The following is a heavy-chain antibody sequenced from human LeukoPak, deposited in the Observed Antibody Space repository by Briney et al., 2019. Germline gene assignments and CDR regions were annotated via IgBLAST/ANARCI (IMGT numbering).Heavy chain of an antibody. CDR3: ARGTGQLVRGRDRFDY. D-gene: IGHD6-6*01. V-gene: IGHV4-38-2*01. J-gene: IGHJ4*02. CDR2: INHSGST. CDR1: GYSISSGYY. Sequence: SETLSLTCAVSGYSISSGYYWGWIRQPPGKGLEWIGEINHSGSTNYNPSLKSRVTISVDTSKNQFSLKLSSVTAADTAVYYCARGTGQLVRGRDRFDYWGQGTLVTVSS.